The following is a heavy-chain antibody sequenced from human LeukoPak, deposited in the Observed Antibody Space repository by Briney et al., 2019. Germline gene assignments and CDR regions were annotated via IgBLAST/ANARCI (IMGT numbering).Heavy chain of an antibody. J-gene: IGHJ6*03. V-gene: IGHV4-59*01. Sequence: SETLSLTCTVSGGSISSYYWSWIRQPPGKGLEWIGYIYYSGSTNYNPSLKSRVTISVDTSKNQFSLKLSSVTAADTAVYYCASGPYSRYYYYYMDVWGKGPPVTVSS. CDR1: GGSISSYY. D-gene: IGHD2-21*01. CDR2: IYYSGST. CDR3: ASGPYSRYYYYYMDV.